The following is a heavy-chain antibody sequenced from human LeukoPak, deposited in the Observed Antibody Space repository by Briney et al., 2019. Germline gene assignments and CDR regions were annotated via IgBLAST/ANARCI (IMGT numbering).Heavy chain of an antibody. CDR3: ATGSPRYCSSTSCYNPPDY. CDR1: GYSLSSGYY. D-gene: IGHD2-2*01. J-gene: IGHJ4*02. CDR2: IYHSGST. V-gene: IGHV4-38-2*01. Sequence: SETLSLTCAVSGYSLSSGYYWGWIRQPPGKGLEWIGSIYHSGSTYYNPSLKSRVTISVDTSKNQFSLKLSSVTAADTAVYYCATGSPRYCSSTSCYNPPDYWGQGTLVTVSS.